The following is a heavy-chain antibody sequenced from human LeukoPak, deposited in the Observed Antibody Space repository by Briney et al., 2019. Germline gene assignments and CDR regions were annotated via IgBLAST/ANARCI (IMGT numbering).Heavy chain of an antibody. CDR1: GGSITNHF. D-gene: IGHD3-10*02. J-gene: IGHJ4*02. CDR3: ARAYSGVRFDGSYFDY. V-gene: IGHV4-59*11. CDR2: IYYSGST. Sequence: PSETLSLTCTVSGGSITNHFWSWIRQSPGKGLEWIGYIYYSGSTRYNPSLKSRVTISVDTSKKQFSLKLSSVTAADTAVYYCARAYSGVRFDGSYFDYWGQGTLVTVSS.